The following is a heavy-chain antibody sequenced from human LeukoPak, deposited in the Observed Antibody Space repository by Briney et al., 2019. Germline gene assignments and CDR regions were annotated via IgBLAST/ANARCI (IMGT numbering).Heavy chain of an antibody. J-gene: IGHJ3*02. V-gene: IGHV4-39*01. CDR2: IYYSGST. CDR3: ARLSCSSSSCFFPNAFDI. D-gene: IGHD2-2*01. CDR1: GGSISSSSYY. Sequence: PSETLSLTCTVSGGSISSSSYYWGCIRQPPGKGLEWIGNIYYSGSTYYNPSLKSRVTISVDTSKNQFSLKLSSVTAADTAVYYCARLSCSSSSCFFPNAFDIWGQGTMVTVSS.